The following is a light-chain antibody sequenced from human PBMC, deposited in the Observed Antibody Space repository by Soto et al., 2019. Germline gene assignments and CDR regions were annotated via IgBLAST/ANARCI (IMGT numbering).Light chain of an antibody. J-gene: IGKJ1*01. CDR1: QSISSW. Sequence: DIQMTQSPSTLSASVGDRVTITCRASQSISSWLAWYQQKPGKAPKLLIYDASSLESGVPSRFSGSGSGTGLTLTIISLQPDDFATYYCQQYNSYSPWTFGQGTKVEIK. CDR3: QQYNSYSPWT. CDR2: DAS. V-gene: IGKV1-5*01.